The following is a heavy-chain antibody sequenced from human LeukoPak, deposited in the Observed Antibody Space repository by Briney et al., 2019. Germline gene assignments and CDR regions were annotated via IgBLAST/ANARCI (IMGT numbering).Heavy chain of an antibody. Sequence: SETLSLTCTVSGGSISSSSYYWGWIRQPPGKGLEWIGSIYYSGSTYYNPSLKSRVTISVDTSKNQFSLKLSSVTAAGTAVYYCARHRGYYYYMDVWGKGTTVTVSS. CDR3: ARHRGYYYYMDV. CDR1: GGSISSSSYY. V-gene: IGHV4-39*01. CDR2: IYYSGST. J-gene: IGHJ6*03.